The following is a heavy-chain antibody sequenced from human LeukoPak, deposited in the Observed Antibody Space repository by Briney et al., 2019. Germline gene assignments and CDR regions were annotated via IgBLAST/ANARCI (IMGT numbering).Heavy chain of an antibody. CDR2: IKQDGSVE. J-gene: IGHJ4*02. CDR1: GFTFENYW. V-gene: IGHV3-7*01. CDR3: ARWAGVTDQ. D-gene: IGHD5-18*01. Sequence: GGSLRLSCAASGFTFENYWMSWVRQVPQKGPEWVAHIKQDGSVEHYLDSVKGRFTISRDNAKNSLFLQMNSLMAEDTAVYYCARWAGVTDQWGQGTLVTVSS.